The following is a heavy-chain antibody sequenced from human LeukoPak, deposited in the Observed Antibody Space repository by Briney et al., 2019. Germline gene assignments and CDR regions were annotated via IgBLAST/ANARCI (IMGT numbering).Heavy chain of an antibody. D-gene: IGHD6-19*01. CDR3: ARHRRGAVAGPPHYYYYYMDV. V-gene: IGHV4-59*08. J-gene: IGHJ6*03. Sequence: ASETLSLTCTVSGGSISNYYWNWIRQPPGKGLEWIGYIYYSGTTNYNPSLKSRVSMSVDTSKNQFSLKLSSVTAADTAVYYCARHRRGAVAGPPHYYYYYMDVWGKGTTVTISS. CDR1: GGSISNYY. CDR2: IYYSGTT.